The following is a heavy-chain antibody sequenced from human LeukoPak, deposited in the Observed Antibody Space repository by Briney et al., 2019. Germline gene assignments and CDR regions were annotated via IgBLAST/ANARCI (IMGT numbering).Heavy chain of an antibody. CDR3: AREGAVAGLLDAFDI. D-gene: IGHD6-19*01. CDR2: INHSGST. CDR1: GGSFSGYY. Sequence: SETLSLTCAVYGGSFSGYYWSWIRQPPGKGLEWIGEINHSGSTNYNPSLKSRVTISVDTSKNQFSLKPSSVTAADTAVYYCAREGAVAGLLDAFDIWGQGTMVTVSS. J-gene: IGHJ3*02. V-gene: IGHV4-34*01.